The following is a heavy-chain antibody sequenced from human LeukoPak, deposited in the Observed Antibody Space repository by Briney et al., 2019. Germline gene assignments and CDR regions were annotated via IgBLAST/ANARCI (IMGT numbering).Heavy chain of an antibody. CDR2: ISSRSFTI. Sequence: QPGGSLRLSCAASGFTFSAYSMNWVRQAPGKGLDWASYISSRSFTIYYADSVKGRFTISRDNAKNSLYLEMNSLRDEDTAVYYCARSVIAVADYDAFDIWGQGTVVTVSS. CDR1: GFTFSAYS. CDR3: ARSVIAVADYDAFDI. D-gene: IGHD6-19*01. V-gene: IGHV3-48*02. J-gene: IGHJ3*02.